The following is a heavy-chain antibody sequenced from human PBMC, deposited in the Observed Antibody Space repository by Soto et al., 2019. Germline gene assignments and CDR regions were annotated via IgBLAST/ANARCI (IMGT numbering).Heavy chain of an antibody. CDR1: GYSFASYG. Sequence: QVQLVQSGAEVKKPGASVKVSCKASGYSFASYGISWVRQAPGQGLEWMGWISAYNGNTNYAQKLQGRVTMTTDTPTSTAYMKLRSLRAGDTAVYCCARDNGIGESDVWGQGTPVTVSS. V-gene: IGHV1-18*01. J-gene: IGHJ6*02. CDR2: ISAYNGNT. D-gene: IGHD3-10*01. CDR3: ARDNGIGESDV.